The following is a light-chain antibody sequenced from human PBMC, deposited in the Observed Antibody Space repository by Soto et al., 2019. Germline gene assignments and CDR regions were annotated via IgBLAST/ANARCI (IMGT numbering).Light chain of an antibody. CDR3: QQYGSSPIT. V-gene: IGKV3-20*01. CDR1: QSVSSSY. Sequence: EILLTQSPGTLSWSPGERATLSWGASQSVSSSYLAWYQQKPGQAPRLLIYGASSRATGIPDRFSGSGSGTDFTLTISRLETEDFAVYYCQQYGSSPITFGPGTRLEI. CDR2: GAS. J-gene: IGKJ5*01.